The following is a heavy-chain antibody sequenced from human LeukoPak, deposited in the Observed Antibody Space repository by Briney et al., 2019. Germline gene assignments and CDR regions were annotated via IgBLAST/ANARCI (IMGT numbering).Heavy chain of an antibody. V-gene: IGHV1-24*01. Sequence: ASVKVSCMVSGYTLTELSMHWVRQAPGKGLEWMGGFDPEDGETIYAQKFQGRVTMTEDTSTDTAYMELSSLRSEDTAVYYCATDENDFWSPSGMDVWGQGTTVTVSS. D-gene: IGHD3-3*01. CDR3: ATDENDFWSPSGMDV. CDR2: FDPEDGET. J-gene: IGHJ6*02. CDR1: GYTLTELS.